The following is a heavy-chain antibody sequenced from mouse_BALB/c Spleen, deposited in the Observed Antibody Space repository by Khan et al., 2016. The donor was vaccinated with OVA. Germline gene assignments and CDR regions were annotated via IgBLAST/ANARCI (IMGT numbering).Heavy chain of an antibody. CDR1: GFTFSNYG. CDR3: ARGYWFAY. Sequence: EVELVESGGGLVKPGGSLKLSCAASGFTFSNYGVSWVRQTPEKRLEWVASISSGDTTYYPDSVKGRFTISRDNARNILYLQMSSLRSKDTAMYYCARGYWFAYWGQGTLVTVSA. V-gene: IGHV5-6-5*01. CDR2: ISSGDTT. J-gene: IGHJ3*01.